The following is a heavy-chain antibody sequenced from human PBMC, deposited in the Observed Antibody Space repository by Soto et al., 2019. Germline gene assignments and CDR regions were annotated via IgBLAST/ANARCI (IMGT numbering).Heavy chain of an antibody. CDR2: IWYDGSNK. D-gene: IGHD5-12*01. V-gene: IGHV3-33*01. CDR1: GFTFSSYG. CDR3: ARGGMATGQFDY. Sequence: PGGSLRLSCAASGFTFSSYGMHWVRQAPGKGLEWVAVIWYDGSNKYYADSVKGRFTISRDNSKNTLYPQMNSLRAEDTAVYYCARGGMATGQFDYWGQGTLVTVSS. J-gene: IGHJ4*02.